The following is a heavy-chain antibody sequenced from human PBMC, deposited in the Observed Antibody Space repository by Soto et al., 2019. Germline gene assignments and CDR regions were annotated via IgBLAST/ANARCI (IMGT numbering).Heavy chain of an antibody. Sequence: GGSLRLSCAASGFTVSSNYMSWVRQAPGKGLEWVSVIYSGGSTYYADSVKGRFTISRDNSKNTLYLQMNSLRAEDTAVYYCARGYYDSSGYLYDAFDIWGQGTMVTVSS. D-gene: IGHD3-22*01. CDR2: IYSGGST. J-gene: IGHJ3*02. V-gene: IGHV3-53*01. CDR3: ARGYYDSSGYLYDAFDI. CDR1: GFTVSSNY.